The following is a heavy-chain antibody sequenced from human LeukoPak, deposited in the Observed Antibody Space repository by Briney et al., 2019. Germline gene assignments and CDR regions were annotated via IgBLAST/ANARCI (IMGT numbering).Heavy chain of an antibody. D-gene: IGHD2-2*01. J-gene: IGHJ4*02. Sequence: SETLSLTCAVYGASFSGYYWSWIRQPPGKGLERIGEINHSGSTNYNPSLKSRVTISVDTSKNQFSLKLSSVTAADTAVYYCARALRYCSSTSCRGAFSYWGQGTLVTVSS. V-gene: IGHV4-34*01. CDR2: INHSGST. CDR1: GASFSGYY. CDR3: ARALRYCSSTSCRGAFSY.